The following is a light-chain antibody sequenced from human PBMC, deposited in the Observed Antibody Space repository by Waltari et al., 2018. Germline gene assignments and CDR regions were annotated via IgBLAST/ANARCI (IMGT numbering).Light chain of an antibody. V-gene: IGLV1-44*01. CDR1: GSNIGART. J-gene: IGLJ2*01. CDR2: RNN. CDR3: AAWDDPLNGVL. Sequence: QSVLTQSPSTSGTPGQPVTIFCSGSGSNIGARTVNWYQQLPGTAPKLLIYRNNQRPSGVPDRFSGSKSGSSASLAISRLQSEDEAYYYCAAWDDPLNGVLFGGGTKLTVL.